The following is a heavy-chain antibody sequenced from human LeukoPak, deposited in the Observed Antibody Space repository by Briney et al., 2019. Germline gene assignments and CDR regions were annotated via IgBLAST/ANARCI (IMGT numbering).Heavy chain of an antibody. J-gene: IGHJ4*02. CDR2: IRMKGNGYST. V-gene: IGHV3-72*01. CDR3: ARGDDYGAQFDY. D-gene: IGHD4-17*01. CDR1: GFTFSDHY. Sequence: GGSLRLSCAASGFTFSDHYMEWVRQAPGKGLECVGRIRMKGNGYSTEYVASVKGRFTISRDDSRNSLYLQMNSLKIEDTAVYYCARGDDYGAQFDYWGQGTLVTVSS.